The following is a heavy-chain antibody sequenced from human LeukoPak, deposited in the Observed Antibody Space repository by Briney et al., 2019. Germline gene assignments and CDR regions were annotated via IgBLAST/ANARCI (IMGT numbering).Heavy chain of an antibody. Sequence: SVQVSCKTSGGTFSTSAITWVRQATGQGLEWRGRIIPVLNITTYAQRFQGRVTITADTSTSTVYMELSSLRSEETAVYYCARDQGLTAPPPLDVSGQGTTVIVSS. CDR1: GGTFSTSA. CDR2: IIPVLNIT. J-gene: IGHJ6*02. D-gene: IGHD5-18*01. V-gene: IGHV1-69*04. CDR3: ARDQGLTAPPPLDV.